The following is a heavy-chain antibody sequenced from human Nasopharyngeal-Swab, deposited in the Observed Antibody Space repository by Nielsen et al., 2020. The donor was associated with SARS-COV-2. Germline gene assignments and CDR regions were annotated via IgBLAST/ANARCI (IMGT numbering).Heavy chain of an antibody. CDR2: IYYSGST. CDR3: ASYSNFYRDY. Sequence: SETLSLTCTVSGGSGSSGSYYWSWIRQPPGKGLEWIGYIYYSGSTNYNPSLKSRVTISVDTSKNQFSLKLSSVTAADTAVYYCASYSNFYRDYWGQGTLVTVSS. D-gene: IGHD4-11*01. V-gene: IGHV4-61*01. CDR1: GGSGSSGSYY. J-gene: IGHJ4*02.